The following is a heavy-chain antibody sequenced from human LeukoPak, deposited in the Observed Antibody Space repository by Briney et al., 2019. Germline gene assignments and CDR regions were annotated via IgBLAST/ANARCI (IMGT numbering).Heavy chain of an antibody. CDR2: IYTSGST. J-gene: IGHJ4*02. V-gene: IGHV4-4*07. CDR3: TGSGWYESDY. CDR1: GGSISSYY. Sequence: SETLSLTCTVSGGSISSYYWSWIRQPAGKGLEWIGRIYTSGSTNYNPSLKSRVTMLVDTSKNQFSLKLSSVTAADTAVYYCTGSGWYESDYWGQGTLVTVSS. D-gene: IGHD6-19*01.